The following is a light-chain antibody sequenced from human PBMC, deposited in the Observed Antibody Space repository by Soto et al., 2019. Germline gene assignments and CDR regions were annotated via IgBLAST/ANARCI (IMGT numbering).Light chain of an antibody. Sequence: QSALTQPASVSGSPGQSITISCSGTSSDIGSYDHVAWYQQFPGKSPKLIIYAVSDRPSGVSDGFSGSKSGISASLTISGLQTEDEGDYYCISYTGRPSYLFGTGTKVTVL. V-gene: IGLV2-14*03. CDR1: SSDIGSYDH. J-gene: IGLJ1*01. CDR3: ISYTGRPSYL. CDR2: AVS.